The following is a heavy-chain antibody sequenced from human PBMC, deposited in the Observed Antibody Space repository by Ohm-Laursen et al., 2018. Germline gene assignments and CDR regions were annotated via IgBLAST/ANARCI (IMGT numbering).Heavy chain of an antibody. J-gene: IGHJ4*02. CDR2: ISNNGGST. CDR3: ARDSIRGGSYLIFDY. Sequence: SLRLSCTASGFTFSSYSMQWVRQAPGKRLEYISSISNNGGSTYYANSVKGRFTISRDNSKNSLYLQMNSLRAEDTAVYYCARDSIRGGSYLIFDYWGQGTLVTVSS. V-gene: IGHV3-64*01. CDR1: GFTFSSYS. D-gene: IGHD1-26*01.